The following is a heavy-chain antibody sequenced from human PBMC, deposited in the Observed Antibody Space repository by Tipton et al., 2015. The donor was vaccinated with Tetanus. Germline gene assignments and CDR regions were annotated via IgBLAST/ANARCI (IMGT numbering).Heavy chain of an antibody. J-gene: IGHJ5*02. D-gene: IGHD3-10*01. CDR2: IYFEGST. Sequence: TLSLTCTVSGDSISDKKYYWGWIRQPPGRGLEWIASIYFEGSTYYSPSLKSRVIISVDTAQNRISLTLTSVTASDTAVYYCARHLYGYWFDPWGQGALVTVSS. V-gene: IGHV4-39*02. CDR3: ARHLYGYWFDP. CDR1: GDSISDKKYY.